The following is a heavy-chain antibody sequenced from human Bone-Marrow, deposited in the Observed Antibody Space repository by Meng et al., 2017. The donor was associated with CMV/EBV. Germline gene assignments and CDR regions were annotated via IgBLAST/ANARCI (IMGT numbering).Heavy chain of an antibody. D-gene: IGHD3-3*01. CDR2: VYYSGRT. J-gene: IGHJ3*02. V-gene: IGHV4-59*02. CDR3: ARTKYYNFWTGYYPLLDALDI. Sequence: SESLSLTCTVSGDSVSSYYWSWIRQPPGKGLEWIGYVYYSGRTNYNPSLKSRVTMSVDTSKTQISLTLTSVTAADTAMYYCARTKYYNFWTGYYPLLDALDIWGQGTMVTVSS. CDR1: GDSVSSYY.